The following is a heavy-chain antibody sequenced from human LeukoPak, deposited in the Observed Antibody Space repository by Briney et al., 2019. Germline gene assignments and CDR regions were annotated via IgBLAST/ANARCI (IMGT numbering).Heavy chain of an antibody. V-gene: IGHV4-61*09. CDR1: GGSVSTGSYY. Sequence: SQTLSLTCTVSGGSVSTGSYYWSWIRQPAGRGLEWIGHIHTSGTMNYNASLKSRVRISVETSKNQFSLRLSSVTAADTAVYFCARGILRDYYDSSGFYHRGGVGYWGQGTLSPSPQ. CDR2: IHTSGTM. D-gene: IGHD3-22*01. CDR3: ARGILRDYYDSSGFYHRGGVGY. J-gene: IGHJ4*02.